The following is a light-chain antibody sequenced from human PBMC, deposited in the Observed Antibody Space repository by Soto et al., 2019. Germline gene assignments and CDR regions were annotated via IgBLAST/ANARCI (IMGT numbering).Light chain of an antibody. J-gene: IGKJ1*01. CDR1: QSVSSSY. V-gene: IGKV3-20*01. CDR2: GAS. Sequence: EIVLTQSPGTLSVSPGERATLSCRASQSVSSSYLAWYQQKPGQAPRLLMYGASTRATGIPDRFSGSGSGTDFTLTISSLQSEDFAVYYCQQYINLWTFGQGTKVDIK. CDR3: QQYINLWT.